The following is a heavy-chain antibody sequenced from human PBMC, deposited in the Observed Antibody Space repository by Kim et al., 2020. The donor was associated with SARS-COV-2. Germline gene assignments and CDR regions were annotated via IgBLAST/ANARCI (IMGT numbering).Heavy chain of an antibody. V-gene: IGHV4-59*01. Sequence: SETLSLTCTVSGGSISSYYWSWIRQPPGKGLEWIGYIYYSGSTNYNPSLKSRVTISVDTSKNQFSLKLSSVTAADTAVYYCAREIYDFWSGRVYGMDVWGQGTTVTVSS. CDR1: GGSISSYY. J-gene: IGHJ6*02. CDR2: IYYSGST. D-gene: IGHD3-3*01. CDR3: AREIYDFWSGRVYGMDV.